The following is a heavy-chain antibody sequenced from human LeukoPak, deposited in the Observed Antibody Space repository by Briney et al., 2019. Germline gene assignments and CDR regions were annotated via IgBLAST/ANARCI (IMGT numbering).Heavy chain of an antibody. CDR3: ARDRDSSGWFDFDY. V-gene: IGHV1-69*01. J-gene: IGHJ4*02. Sequence: SVKVSCKASGGTFSSYAISWVRQAPGQGLEWMGGIIPIFGTAYYAQKFQGRVTITADESTSTAYMELSSLRSEDTAVYYCARDRDSSGWFDFDYWGQGTLVTVSS. CDR2: IIPIFGTA. D-gene: IGHD6-19*01. CDR1: GGTFSSYA.